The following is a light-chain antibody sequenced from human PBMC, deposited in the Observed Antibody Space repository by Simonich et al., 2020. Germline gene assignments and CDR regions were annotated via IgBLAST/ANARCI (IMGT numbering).Light chain of an antibody. V-gene: IGKV4-1*01. CDR1: QSVLYSSNNKNY. J-gene: IGKJ4*01. Sequence: DIVMTQSPDSLAVSLGERATINCKSSQSVLYSSNNKNYLAWYQQKPGQPHKLLIYWTSTRESVVPYRFSGSGSGTDFTLTISSLQAEDVAVYYCQQYYSTPLTFGGGTKVEIK. CDR3: QQYYSTPLT. CDR2: WTS.